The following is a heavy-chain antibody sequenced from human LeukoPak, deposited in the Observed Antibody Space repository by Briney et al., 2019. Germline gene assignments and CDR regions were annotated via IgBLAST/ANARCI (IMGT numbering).Heavy chain of an antibody. D-gene: IGHD5-12*01. J-gene: IGHJ4*02. CDR2: ISPRGDIK. Sequence: GGTLRLSCAASGFFFSTHGMNWVRQAPGKGLEWVSGISPRGDIKYYADSVKGRFTISRDNSKNTVYLQMDSLRFEDAAIYYCAQDLAWIRFDNWGQGTLVTVSS. CDR3: AQDLAWIRFDN. CDR1: GFFFSTHG. V-gene: IGHV3-23*01.